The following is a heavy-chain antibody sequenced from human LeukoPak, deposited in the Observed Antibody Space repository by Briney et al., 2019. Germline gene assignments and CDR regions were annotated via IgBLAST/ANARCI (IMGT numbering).Heavy chain of an antibody. CDR2: IKSDGSST. V-gene: IGHV3-74*01. CDR1: GFSFSSYW. D-gene: IGHD3-3*01. J-gene: IGHJ4*02. Sequence: GGSLRLSCAASGFSFSSYWMHWVRQAPGKGLVWVARIKSDGSSTDYADYVKGRFTISRDNAKNTLYLQMNSLRAEDTAVYYCRAQRSGFPHVDHWGQGTHVTVSS. CDR3: RAQRSGFPHVDH.